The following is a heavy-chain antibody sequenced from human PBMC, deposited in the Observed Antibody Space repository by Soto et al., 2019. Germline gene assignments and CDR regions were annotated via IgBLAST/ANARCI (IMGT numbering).Heavy chain of an antibody. V-gene: IGHV1-69*13. CDR3: ARVSELWFGELLWFDP. CDR2: IIPLFRTP. Sequence: SVKVSCKATGGTFSNYGVNWVRQAPGQGLEWMGGIIPLFRTPKYAQKFQGRVTITADDSTRTVYMELSSLRSEGTAVYYCARVSELWFGELLWFDPWGQGTLVTVSS. CDR1: GGTFSNYG. D-gene: IGHD3-10*01. J-gene: IGHJ5*02.